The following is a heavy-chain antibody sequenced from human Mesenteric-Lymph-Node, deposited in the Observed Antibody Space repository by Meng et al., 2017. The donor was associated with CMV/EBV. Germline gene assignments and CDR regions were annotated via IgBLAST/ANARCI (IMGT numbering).Heavy chain of an antibody. J-gene: IGHJ4*02. CDR2: VHHSGTT. V-gene: IGHV4-39*01. Sequence: LKASGPGLVKPSDTLSLSCTVSGDSISNSTYYWTWIRQPPGKGLEWIGSVHHSGTTYYNPSLKGRLTISVDTSANLFSLRLTTVTAADTATYYCARRGNYDSDYSEYWGQGTLVTVSS. CDR1: GDSISNSTYY. D-gene: IGHD3-22*01. CDR3: ARRGNYDSDYSEY.